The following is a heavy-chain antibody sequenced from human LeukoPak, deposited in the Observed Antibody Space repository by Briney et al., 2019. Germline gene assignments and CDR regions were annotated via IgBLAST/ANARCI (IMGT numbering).Heavy chain of an antibody. J-gene: IGHJ6*03. CDR3: AREGSSETYYYYYMDV. V-gene: IGHV4-61*02. CDR1: GGSISSGSYY. CDR2: IYTSGST. Sequence: PSETLSLTCTVSGGSISSGSYYWSWIRQPAGKGLEWIGRIYTSGSTNYNPSLKSRVTISVDTSKNQFSLKLSSVTAADTAVYYCAREGSSETYYYYYMDVWGKGTTVTVSS. D-gene: IGHD6-13*01.